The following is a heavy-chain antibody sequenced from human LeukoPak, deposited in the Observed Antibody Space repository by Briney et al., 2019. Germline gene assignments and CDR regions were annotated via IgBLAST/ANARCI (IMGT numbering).Heavy chain of an antibody. CDR3: ARGGHRRYYYTSGSAFDP. J-gene: IGHJ5*02. Sequence: ASVKVSCKASGYTFTGYYMHWVRQAPGQGLEWMGWINPNSGGTNYAQKFQGGVTMTRDTSISTAYMELSRLRSDDTAVYYCARGGHRRYYYTSGSAFDPWGQGTLVTVSS. CDR2: INPNSGGT. D-gene: IGHD3-10*01. V-gene: IGHV1-2*02. CDR1: GYTFTGYY.